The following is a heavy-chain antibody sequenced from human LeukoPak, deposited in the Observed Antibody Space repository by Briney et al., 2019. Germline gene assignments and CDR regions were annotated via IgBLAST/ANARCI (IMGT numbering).Heavy chain of an antibody. V-gene: IGHV4-59*08. D-gene: IGHD2-2*01. CDR3: ARHLSRRGAFDI. CDR2: IYYSGST. J-gene: IGHJ3*02. CDR1: GGSISSYY. Sequence: SETLSLTCTVSGGSISSYYWSWIRQPPGKGLEWIGYIYYSGSTNYNPSLKSQVTISVDTSKNQFSLKLSSVTAADTAVYYCARHLSRRGAFDIWGQGTMVTVSS.